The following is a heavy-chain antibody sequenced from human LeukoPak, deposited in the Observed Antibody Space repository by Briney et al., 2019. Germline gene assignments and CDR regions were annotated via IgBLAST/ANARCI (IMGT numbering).Heavy chain of an antibody. CDR1: GLTFNNYA. CDR2: ISGSGDRI. V-gene: IGHV3-23*01. Sequence: GGSLRLSCAASGLTFNNYAMNWVRQAPGKGLEWVSAISGSGDRIYYADSVKGRFTISRDNSKNTLFLQLNSLRAEDTALYYCARDLHYYVAMDVWGQGTTVTVSS. D-gene: IGHD3-10*02. CDR3: ARDLHYYVAMDV. J-gene: IGHJ6*02.